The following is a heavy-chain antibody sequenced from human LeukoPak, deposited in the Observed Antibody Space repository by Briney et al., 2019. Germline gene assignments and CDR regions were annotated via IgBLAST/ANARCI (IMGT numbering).Heavy chain of an antibody. CDR3: AREAGAVATIPFDY. CDR1: GFTFSSYE. Sequence: GGSLRLSCAASGFTFSSYEMNWVRQAPGKGLEWVSYISSSGSTIYYADSVKGRFTISRDNAKNLLYLQMNSLRAEDTAVYYCAREAGAVATIPFDYWGQGTLVTVSS. J-gene: IGHJ4*02. D-gene: IGHD5-12*01. V-gene: IGHV3-48*03. CDR2: ISSSGSTI.